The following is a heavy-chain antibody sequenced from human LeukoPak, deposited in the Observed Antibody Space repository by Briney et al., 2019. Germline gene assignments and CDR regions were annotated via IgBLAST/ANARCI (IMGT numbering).Heavy chain of an antibody. D-gene: IGHD3-22*01. CDR2: ISSTTSYI. J-gene: IGHJ4*02. CDR3: ARDAVTQPRSDTSAYCPPYFFDY. CDR1: GFTFSTYS. V-gene: IGHV3-21*01. Sequence: KAGGSLRLSCAASGFTFSTYSINWVRQAPGKGLEWVSFISSTTSYIYYADSVRGRFTISRDNAKNSLYLQMNSLRAEDTAVYYCARDAVTQPRSDTSAYCPPYFFDYWGQGTLVTVSS.